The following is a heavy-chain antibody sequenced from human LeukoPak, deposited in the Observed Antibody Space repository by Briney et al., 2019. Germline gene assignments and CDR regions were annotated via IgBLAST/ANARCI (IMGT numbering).Heavy chain of an antibody. Sequence: PSETLSLTCAVSGSSISSDYYWGWIRPPPGKVLAWIGTIYHSGSTYYNPSLKSRVTISVDTSKNQFSLKLSSVTAADTAVYYCARTQLAYYYYYMDVWGKGTTVTVSS. D-gene: IGHD5-18*01. CDR2: IYHSGST. CDR3: ARTQLAYYYYYMDV. J-gene: IGHJ6*03. CDR1: GSSISSDYY. V-gene: IGHV4-38-2*01.